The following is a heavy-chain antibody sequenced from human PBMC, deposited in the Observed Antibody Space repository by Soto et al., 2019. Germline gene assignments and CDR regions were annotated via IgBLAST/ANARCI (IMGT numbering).Heavy chain of an antibody. D-gene: IGHD2-2*01. CDR1: GFTFSSYA. V-gene: IGHV3-23*01. CDR3: AKGGYCISTACYALFRGRDDH. Sequence: SGGSLRLSCAASGFTFSSYAMTWVRQAPGKGLEWVSALSGTGDSTYYADSVKGRFTISRDNSKNTLYLQMNSLRAEDTAVYYCAKGGYCISTACYALFRGRDDHWGHGTLVTVSS. CDR2: LSGTGDST. J-gene: IGHJ4*01.